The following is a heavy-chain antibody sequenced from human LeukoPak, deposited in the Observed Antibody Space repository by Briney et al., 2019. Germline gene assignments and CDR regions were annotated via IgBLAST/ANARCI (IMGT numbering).Heavy chain of an antibody. CDR3: ARDRASGSSNNYYYGMDV. D-gene: IGHD3-10*01. J-gene: IGHJ6*02. CDR1: GFTVSSSY. Sequence: GGSLRLSCAAAGFTVSSSYMSWVRQAPGKGLEWVSIISTDGTTYSADSVKGRFTMSRDNSKNTLYLQMNGLRVEDTAVYYCARDRASGSSNNYYYGMDVWGQGTTVTVSS. V-gene: IGHV3-66*01. CDR2: ISTDGTT.